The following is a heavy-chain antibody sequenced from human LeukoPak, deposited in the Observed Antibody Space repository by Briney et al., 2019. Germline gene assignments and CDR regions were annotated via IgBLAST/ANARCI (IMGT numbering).Heavy chain of an antibody. J-gene: IGHJ3*02. V-gene: IGHV3-11*04. CDR3: AGGTAAGGSDAFDI. CDR2: ITYSGTTI. CDR1: GFTFSDYY. D-gene: IGHD2-21*02. Sequence: GGSLRLSCAASGFTFSDYYMSWIRQSPGKGLEWVSYITYSGTTIYYADSVKGRFTISRDNAKSSLYLQMNSLRAEDTAVYYCAGGTAAGGSDAFDIWGQGTMVTVSS.